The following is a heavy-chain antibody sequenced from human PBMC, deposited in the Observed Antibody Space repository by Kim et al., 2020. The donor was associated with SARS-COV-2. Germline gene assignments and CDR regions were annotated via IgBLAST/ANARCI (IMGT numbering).Heavy chain of an antibody. Sequence: SETLSLTCTVSGGSISSGGYYWSWIRQHPGKGLEWIGYIYYSGSIYYNPSLKSRVTISVDTSKNQFSLKLSSVTAADTAVYYCARDRGDYYDSSGYYYDWFDPWGQGTLVTVSS. CDR3: ARDRGDYYDSSGYYYDWFDP. D-gene: IGHD3-22*01. CDR1: GGSISSGGYY. J-gene: IGHJ5*02. CDR2: IYYSGSI. V-gene: IGHV4-31*03.